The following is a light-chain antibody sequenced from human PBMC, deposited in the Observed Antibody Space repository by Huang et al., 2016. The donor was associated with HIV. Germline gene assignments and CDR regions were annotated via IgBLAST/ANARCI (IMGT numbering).Light chain of an antibody. Sequence: DVVMTQSPLSLPVPPGEPASISCRSSQSLRHRNGLNYLDWYLQKPGQSPQLLIHLGSSRDSGVPDRFSGGGSGTDFLLNISRVEAEDAGIYYCMEALQTPYTFGQGTKLEIK. J-gene: IGKJ2*01. CDR3: MEALQTPYT. V-gene: IGKV2-28*01. CDR1: QSLRHRNGLNY. CDR2: LGS.